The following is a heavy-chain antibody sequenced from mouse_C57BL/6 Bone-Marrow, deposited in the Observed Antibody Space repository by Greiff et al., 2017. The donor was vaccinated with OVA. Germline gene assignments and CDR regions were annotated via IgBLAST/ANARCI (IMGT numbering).Heavy chain of an antibody. D-gene: IGHD1-1*01. J-gene: IGHJ1*03. CDR1: GFTFSDYY. CDR3: ARQYYGSSGGYFDV. V-gene: IGHV5-12*01. CDR2: ISNGGGST. Sequence: EVMLVESGGGLVQPGGSLKLSCAASGFTFSDYYMYWVRQTPEKRLEWVAYISNGGGSTYYPDTVKGRFTISRDNAKNTLYLQMSRLKSEDTAMYYCARQYYGSSGGYFDVWGTGTTVTVSS.